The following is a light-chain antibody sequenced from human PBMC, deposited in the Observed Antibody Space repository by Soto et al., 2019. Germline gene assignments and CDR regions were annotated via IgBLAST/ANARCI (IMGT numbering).Light chain of an antibody. CDR3: QQYGTSPGT. CDR2: GAS. V-gene: IGKV3-20*01. J-gene: IGKJ1*01. CDR1: QSISSTQ. Sequence: DIVLTQSPVTLSLSPGERATLSCRASQSISSTQLVWYQQKPGQAPTLLIFGASSRATGIPDRFSGSGSGTDFTLTISGLQPEDFAVYYCQQYGTSPGTFGQGTKVDIK.